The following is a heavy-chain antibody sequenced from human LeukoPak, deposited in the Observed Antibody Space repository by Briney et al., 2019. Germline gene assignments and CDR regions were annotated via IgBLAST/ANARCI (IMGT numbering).Heavy chain of an antibody. J-gene: IGHJ4*02. CDR2: ISGSGGST. V-gene: IGHV3-23*01. D-gene: IGHD2-15*01. Sequence: GGSLRLSCAASGFTFSSYGMTWVRQAPGKGLEWVSTISGSGGSTYYADSVKGRFPISRDNSKNTLSLQMNSLRAEDTAVYYCARDRWRSGGSGGGDYWGQGTLVTASS. CDR1: GFTFSSYG. CDR3: ARDRWRSGGSGGGDY.